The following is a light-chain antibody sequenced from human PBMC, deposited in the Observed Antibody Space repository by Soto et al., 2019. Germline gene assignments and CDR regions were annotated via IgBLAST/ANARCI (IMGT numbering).Light chain of an antibody. CDR1: SSNIGSNS. CDR2: IST. J-gene: IGLJ3*02. Sequence: QSVLTQPPSVSETPGQRVTISCSGSSSNIGSNSVYWYQQFPGTAPKLLIYISTQRPSGVPDRFSGSKSGTSASLDISGLRPEDEADYYCAAWDDSPSGRVFGVGNQLTVL. CDR3: AAWDDSPSGRV. V-gene: IGLV1-47*01.